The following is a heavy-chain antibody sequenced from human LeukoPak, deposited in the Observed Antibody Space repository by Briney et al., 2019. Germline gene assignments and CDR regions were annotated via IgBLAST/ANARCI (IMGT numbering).Heavy chain of an antibody. J-gene: IGHJ4*02. CDR3: AKAQVYPQHVDYDFWSGYSG. V-gene: IGHV3-23*01. D-gene: IGHD3-3*01. CDR2: ISGSGTST. Sequence: GGSLRLSCAASGFTFSDYAMSWVRQAPGKGLEWVSAISGSGTSTYHADSVKDRFTVSRDNSKNTLYLRMNSLRAEDTAVYYCAKAQVYPQHVDYDFWSGYSGWGQGTLVTVSS. CDR1: GFTFSDYA.